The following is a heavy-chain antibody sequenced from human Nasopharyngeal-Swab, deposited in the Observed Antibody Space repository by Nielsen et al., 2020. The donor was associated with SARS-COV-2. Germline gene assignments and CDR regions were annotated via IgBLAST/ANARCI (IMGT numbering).Heavy chain of an antibody. Sequence: GGSLRLSCAASGFTFRSVGMHWVRQAPGKGLEWVAFIAHDASNEYYGDSVKGRFSISRDSSKNTLYLQMDSLRGEDTAVYYCARDAPAHYGAFYWGRGTLVTVSS. CDR2: IAHDASNE. V-gene: IGHV3-30*03. CDR3: ARDAPAHYGAFY. D-gene: IGHD4-17*01. CDR1: GFTFRSVG. J-gene: IGHJ4*02.